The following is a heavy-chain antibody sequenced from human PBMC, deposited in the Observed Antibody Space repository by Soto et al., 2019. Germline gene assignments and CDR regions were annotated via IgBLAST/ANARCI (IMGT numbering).Heavy chain of an antibody. CDR1: GFTFSSYG. CDR2: ISYDGSHK. D-gene: IGHD5-18*01. V-gene: IGHV3-30*18. J-gene: IGHJ6*02. CDR3: AKDRFDSYGYWPRSHWGMDV. Sequence: GGSLRLSCAASGFTFSSYGMHWVRQAPGKGLEWVAVISYDGSHKYFVDSVKGRFTISRDIPKNTLYLQMNSLRAEDAAVYYCAKDRFDSYGYWPRSHWGMDVWGQGTTVTVSS.